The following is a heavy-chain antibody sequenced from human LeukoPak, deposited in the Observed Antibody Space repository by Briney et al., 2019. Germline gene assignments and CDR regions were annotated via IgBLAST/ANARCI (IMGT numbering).Heavy chain of an antibody. CDR1: GYTFTSYA. J-gene: IGHJ4*02. V-gene: IGHV1-3*01. CDR2: INAGNGNT. Sequence: GASVKVSCKASGYTFTSYAMHWVRQAPGQRLEWMGWINAGNGNTKYSQKFQGRVTITWDTSASTAYMELSSLRSEDTAVYYCAREPYYDFWSGPDYWGQGTPVTVSS. CDR3: AREPYYDFWSGPDY. D-gene: IGHD3-3*01.